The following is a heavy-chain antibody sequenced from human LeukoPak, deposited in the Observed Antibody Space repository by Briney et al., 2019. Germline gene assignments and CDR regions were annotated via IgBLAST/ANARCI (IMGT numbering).Heavy chain of an antibody. CDR3: ARHTYASSGYYPAEFDY. CDR2: IYYSGST. Sequence: SETLSLTCTVSGGSISSYYWSWIRQPPGKGLEWIGYIYYSGSTNYNPSLKSRVTISVDTSKNQFSLKLSSVTAADTAVYYCARHTYASSGYYPAEFDYWGQGTLVTVSS. CDR1: GGSISSYY. D-gene: IGHD3-22*01. V-gene: IGHV4-59*08. J-gene: IGHJ4*02.